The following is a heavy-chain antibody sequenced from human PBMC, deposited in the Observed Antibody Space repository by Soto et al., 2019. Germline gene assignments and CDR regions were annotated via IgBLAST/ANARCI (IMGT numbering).Heavy chain of an antibody. D-gene: IGHD3-10*01. CDR3: ARDLRYYGSGSYAGMDV. CDR1: GYTFTSYG. J-gene: IGHJ6*02. V-gene: IGHV1-18*01. CDR2: ISAYNGNT. Sequence: QVQLVQSGAEVKKPGASVKVSCKASGYTFTSYGISWVRQAPGQGLEWMGWISAYNGNTNYAQKLQGRVTMTTDTSTSTVYMELRSLRSDDTAVYYCARDLRYYGSGSYAGMDVWGQGTTLTVSS.